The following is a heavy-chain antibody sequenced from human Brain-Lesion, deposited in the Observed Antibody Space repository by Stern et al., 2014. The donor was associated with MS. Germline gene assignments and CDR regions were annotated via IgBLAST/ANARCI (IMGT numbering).Heavy chain of an antibody. CDR1: GFPFNNFW. J-gene: IGHJ3*01. D-gene: IGHD3-22*01. Sequence: VQLVESGGGLAQPGGSLRLSCAASGFPFNNFWMTWVRQAPGKGLEWVATIKEDGSDKKYLNSVKGRFTISRDNAKKSLYLQMNSLRAEDTAVYYCARDYGTTNYYMSAFDLWGQGTMVSVSS. CDR2: IKEDGSDK. CDR3: ARDYGTTNYYMSAFDL. V-gene: IGHV3-7*01.